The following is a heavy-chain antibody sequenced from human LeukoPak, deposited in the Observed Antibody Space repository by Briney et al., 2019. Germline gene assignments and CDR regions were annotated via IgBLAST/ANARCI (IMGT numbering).Heavy chain of an antibody. CDR1: GFSFSSYW. Sequence: QPGGSLRLSCGASGFSFSSYWMHWVRQAPGKGLMWVSRVNNGGSSTTYADSVEGRFNISRDNARNTLYLQMNSLRAEDTAVYYCARSSYPYYFDYWGQGTLVTVSS. CDR3: ARSSYPYYFDY. CDR2: VNNGGSST. D-gene: IGHD6-19*01. V-gene: IGHV3-74*01. J-gene: IGHJ4*02.